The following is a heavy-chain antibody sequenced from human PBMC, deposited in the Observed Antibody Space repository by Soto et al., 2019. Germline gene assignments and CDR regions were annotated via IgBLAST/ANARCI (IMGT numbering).Heavy chain of an antibody. CDR1: GYSFTSYW. CDR2: IDPSDSYT. Sequence: GESLKISCKGSGYSFTSYWISWVRQMPGKGLEWMGRIDPSDSYTNYSPSFQGHVTISTDKSISTAYLQWSSLKASDTAMYYCARGNYDILTGYYNDYWGQGTRVTVSS. V-gene: IGHV5-10-1*01. J-gene: IGHJ4*02. D-gene: IGHD3-9*01. CDR3: ARGNYDILTGYYNDY.